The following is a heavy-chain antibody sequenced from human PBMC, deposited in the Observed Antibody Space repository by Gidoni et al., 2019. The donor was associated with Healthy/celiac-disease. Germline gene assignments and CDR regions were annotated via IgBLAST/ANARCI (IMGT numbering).Heavy chain of an antibody. CDR3: ARGPNQRITIFGVVIITEGWFDP. D-gene: IGHD3-3*01. V-gene: IGHV4-34*01. CDR1: GGSFSGYY. J-gene: IGHJ5*02. CDR2: INHSGST. Sequence: QVQLQQWGAGLLKPSETLSLTCAVYGGSFSGYYWSWIRQPPGKGLAWIGEINHSGSTNYNPSLKSRVTISVDTSKNQFSLKLSSVTAADTAVYYCARGPNQRITIFGVVIITEGWFDPWGQGTLVTVSS.